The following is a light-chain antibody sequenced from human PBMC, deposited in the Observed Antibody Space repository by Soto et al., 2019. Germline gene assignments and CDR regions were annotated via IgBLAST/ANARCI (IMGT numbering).Light chain of an antibody. CDR2: GNS. CDR1: SSNIGAGYD. CDR3: QSYDSSLSGWV. V-gene: IGLV1-40*01. J-gene: IGLJ3*02. Sequence: QLVLTQPPSVSGAPGQRVTISCTGSSSNIGAGYDVHWYQQLPGTAPKLLIYGNSNRPSGVPDRFSGSKTGTSASLAITGLQAEDEADYYCQSYDSSLSGWVFGGGTKFTVL.